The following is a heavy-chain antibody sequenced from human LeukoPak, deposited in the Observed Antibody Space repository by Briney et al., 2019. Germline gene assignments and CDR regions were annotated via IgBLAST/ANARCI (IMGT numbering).Heavy chain of an antibody. D-gene: IGHD6-19*01. CDR2: IRSKTYGGTT. V-gene: IGHV3-49*04. CDR3: TREGGWYYFDY. Sequence: GGSLSLSCTASGFTFGDYPMSWVRRAPGKGLEWVGFIRSKTYGGTTEYAASVKGRFTISRDDSKSIAYLHMDSLKTEDTALYYCTREGGWYYFDYWGQGTLVTVSS. CDR1: GFTFGDYP. J-gene: IGHJ4*02.